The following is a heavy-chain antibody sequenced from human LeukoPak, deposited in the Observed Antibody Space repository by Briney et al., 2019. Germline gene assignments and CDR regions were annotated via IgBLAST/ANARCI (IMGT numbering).Heavy chain of an antibody. Sequence: GGSLRLSCAASRFTFSSYAMHWVRQAPGKGLEWVAVTSYDGSNKYYADSVKGRFTISRDDSKNTLYLQMNSLKTEDTAVYYCTTDLQWLVLVGYYYYMDVWGKGTTVTVSS. V-gene: IGHV3-30*03. CDR1: RFTFSSYA. D-gene: IGHD6-19*01. CDR2: TSYDGSNK. CDR3: TTDLQWLVLVGYYYYMDV. J-gene: IGHJ6*03.